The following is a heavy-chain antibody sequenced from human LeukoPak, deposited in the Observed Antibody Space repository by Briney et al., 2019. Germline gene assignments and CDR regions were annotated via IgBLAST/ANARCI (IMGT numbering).Heavy chain of an antibody. CDR3: AREIAAAGTLLAYYYYGMDV. CDR1: GYTFTGYY. D-gene: IGHD6-13*01. Sequence: ASVKVSCKASGYTFTGYYMHWVRQAPGQGLEWMGWINPNSGGTNYAQKFQGRVTMTRDTSISTAYMELSRLRSGDTAVYYCAREIAAAGTLLAYYYYGMDVWGQGTTVTVSS. V-gene: IGHV1-2*02. J-gene: IGHJ6*02. CDR2: INPNSGGT.